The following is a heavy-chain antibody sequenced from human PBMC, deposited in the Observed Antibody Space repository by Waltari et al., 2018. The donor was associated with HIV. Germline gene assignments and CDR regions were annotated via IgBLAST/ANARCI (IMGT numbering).Heavy chain of an antibody. V-gene: IGHV4-34*02. CDR1: GRSSSNYY. CDR3: ARGQYGPGSREDY. J-gene: IGHJ4*02. D-gene: IGHD3-10*01. Sequence: QVQLQQWGTGLLKPSETLSLTCAVQGRSSSNYYWSWIRQPPGKGLEWIAEINHSGRTNYNPSLKSRLTISVDTSKTQFSVKLTSVTAADTAVYFCARGQYGPGSREDYCGQGTLVTVAS. CDR2: INHSGRT.